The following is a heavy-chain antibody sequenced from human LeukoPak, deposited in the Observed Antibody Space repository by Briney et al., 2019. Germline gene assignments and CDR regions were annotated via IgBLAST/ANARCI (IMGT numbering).Heavy chain of an antibody. D-gene: IGHD1-26*01. CDR3: ARGGGYYTPTFDY. V-gene: IGHV4-59*01. CDR2: IYYSEST. Sequence: SETLSLTCTVSRGSISSYYWSWIRPPPGKGLEGIGYIYYSESTNYNPSLKSRVTISADTSKNQFSLKLSSVTAADTAVYYCARGGGYYTPTFDYWGQGTLVTVSS. J-gene: IGHJ4*02. CDR1: RGSISSYY.